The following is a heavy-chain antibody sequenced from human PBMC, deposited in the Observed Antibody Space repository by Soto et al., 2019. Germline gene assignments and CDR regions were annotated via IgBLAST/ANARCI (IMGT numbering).Heavy chain of an antibody. V-gene: IGHV4-4*07. CDR3: ARDNILGILYGGMDV. CDR1: GASMNSYH. Sequence: SETLSLTCTVSGASMNSYHWSWIRQPAGKGLEWIGHIHSSGSTNYNPSLKSRVTISVDTSKNQFSLMLMSLTAADTAVYYCARDNILGILYGGMDVWGQGTKVTVSS. D-gene: IGHD3-3*01. CDR2: IHSSGST. J-gene: IGHJ6*02.